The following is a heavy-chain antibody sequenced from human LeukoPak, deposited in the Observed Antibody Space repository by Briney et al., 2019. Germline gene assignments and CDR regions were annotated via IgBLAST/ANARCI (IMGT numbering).Heavy chain of an antibody. CDR3: ARDGARYCSSGSCYSHLDY. D-gene: IGHD2-15*01. V-gene: IGHV3-7*01. CDR2: IKQDGSEK. J-gene: IGHJ4*02. CDR1: GFTFSGYW. Sequence: QPGGSLRLSCAASGFTFSGYWMRWVRQAPGKGLKWVANIKQDGSEKYYVDSVEGRFIISRDNGKNSLYLQMDSLRAEDTAVYYCARDGARYCSSGSCYSHLDYWGQGALVTVSS.